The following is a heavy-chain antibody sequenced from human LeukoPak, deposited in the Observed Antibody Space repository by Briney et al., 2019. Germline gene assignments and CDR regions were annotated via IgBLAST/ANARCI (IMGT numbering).Heavy chain of an antibody. Sequence: ASVKVSCKASGYTFTGYYMHWVRQAPGQGVEWMGRINPNSGGTNYAQKFQGRVTMTRDTSISTAYMELSRLRSDDTAVYYCARGALLRRQQLVRVNWFDPWGQGTLVTVSS. CDR2: INPNSGGT. V-gene: IGHV1-2*06. D-gene: IGHD6-13*01. J-gene: IGHJ5*02. CDR3: ARGALLRRQQLVRVNWFDP. CDR1: GYTFTGYY.